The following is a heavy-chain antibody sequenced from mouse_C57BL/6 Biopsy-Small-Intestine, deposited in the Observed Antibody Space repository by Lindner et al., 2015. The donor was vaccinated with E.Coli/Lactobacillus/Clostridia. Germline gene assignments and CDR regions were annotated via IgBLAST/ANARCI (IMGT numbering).Heavy chain of an antibody. Sequence: VQLQESGAELVRPGTSVKMSCKASGYTFTNYWIGWAKQRPGHGLEWIGDIYPGGGYTNYNEKFKGKATLTADKSSSTAYMQFSSLTPEDSAIYYCARPYGSSYYFDYWGQGTTLTVSS. CDR3: ARPYGSSYYFDY. CDR2: IYPGGGYT. CDR1: GYTFTNYW. D-gene: IGHD1-1*01. J-gene: IGHJ2*01. V-gene: IGHV1-63*01.